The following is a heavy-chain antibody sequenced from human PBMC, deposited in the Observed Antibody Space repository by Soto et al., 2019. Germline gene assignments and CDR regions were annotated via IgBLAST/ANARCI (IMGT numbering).Heavy chain of an antibody. CDR3: ARDTKYCSSTSCYYYGMDV. V-gene: IGHV3-13*05. Sequence: VQLVESGGGVVQPGRSLRLSCAASGFTFSSYDMHWVRQATGKGLEWVSAIGTAGDPYYPGSVKGRFTISRENAKNSLYLQMNSLRAGDTAVYYCARDTKYCSSTSCYYYGMDVWGQGTTVTVSS. J-gene: IGHJ6*02. CDR2: IGTAGDP. D-gene: IGHD2-2*01. CDR1: GFTFSSYD.